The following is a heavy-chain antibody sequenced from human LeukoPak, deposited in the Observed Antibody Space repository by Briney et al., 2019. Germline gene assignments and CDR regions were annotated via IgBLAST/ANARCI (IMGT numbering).Heavy chain of an antibody. CDR2: ISYDGSNK. V-gene: IGHV3-30*04. CDR3: ARDRRPYY. CDR1: GFTFSSYA. J-gene: IGHJ4*02. Sequence: PGRSLRLSCAASGFTFSSYAMHWVRQAPGKELEWVAVISYDGSNKYYADSVKGRFTISRDNSKNTLYLQMNSLRAEDTAVYYCARDRRPYYWGQGTLVTVSS. D-gene: IGHD6-6*01.